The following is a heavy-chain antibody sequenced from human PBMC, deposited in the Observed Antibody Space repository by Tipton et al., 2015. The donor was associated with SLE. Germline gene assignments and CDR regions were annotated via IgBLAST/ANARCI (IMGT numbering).Heavy chain of an antibody. V-gene: IGHV4-31*03. CDR2: IYYSGST. CDR3: ARDRSGGWYFDL. D-gene: IGHD3-16*01. Sequence: TLSLTCTVSGGSINSDGYFWNWVRQHPGKGLEWIGYIYYSGSTYYNPSLQSRVALSVDTSKNQFSLNLRSVTAADTAVYYRARDRSGGWYFDLWGRGTLVTVSS. CDR1: GGSINSDGYF. J-gene: IGHJ2*01.